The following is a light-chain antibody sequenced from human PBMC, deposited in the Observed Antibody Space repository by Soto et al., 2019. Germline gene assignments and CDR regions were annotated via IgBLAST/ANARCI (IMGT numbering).Light chain of an antibody. V-gene: IGLV1-44*01. J-gene: IGLJ1*01. CDR3: AAWDDSLNGYV. CDR2: SNN. CDR1: SSNIGSNA. Sequence: QSVLTQPPSASGTPGQRVTISCSGGSSNIGSNAVNWYRQLPGTAPKLLIHSNNQRPSGVPDRFSGSKSGTSASLAISGLQSEDEADYYCAAWDDSLNGYVFXTGTKVTVL.